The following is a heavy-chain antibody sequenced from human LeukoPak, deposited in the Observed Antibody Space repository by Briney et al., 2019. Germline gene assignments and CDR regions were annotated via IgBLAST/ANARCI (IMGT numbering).Heavy chain of an antibody. J-gene: IGHJ5*02. Sequence: PSETLSLTCTVSGGSISSYYWSWIRQPPGKGLEWIGYIYYSGSTNYNPSHKSRVTISVDTSKNQFSLKLSSVTAADTAVYYCARHRLGVWNWFDPWGQGALVTVSS. CDR2: IYYSGST. D-gene: IGHD7-27*01. CDR1: GGSISSYY. CDR3: ARHRLGVWNWFDP. V-gene: IGHV4-59*01.